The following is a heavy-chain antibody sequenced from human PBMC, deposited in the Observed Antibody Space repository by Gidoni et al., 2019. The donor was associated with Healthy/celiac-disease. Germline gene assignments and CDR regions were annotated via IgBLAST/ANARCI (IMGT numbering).Heavy chain of an antibody. V-gene: IGHV3-23*01. D-gene: IGHD3-16*01. CDR1: GFTFSSYA. CDR2: ISGSGGST. CDR3: ARAAGEYYYMDV. J-gene: IGHJ6*03. Sequence: EVQLLASGGGLVQPGGSLRLSCAASGFTFSSYAMSWVRQAPGKGLAWVSAISGSGGSTYYADSVKGRFTISRDNSKNTLYLQMNSLRAEDTAVYYCARAAGEYYYMDVWGKGTTVTVSS.